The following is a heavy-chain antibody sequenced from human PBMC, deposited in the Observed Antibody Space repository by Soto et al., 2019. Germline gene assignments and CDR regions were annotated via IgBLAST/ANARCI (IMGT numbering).Heavy chain of an antibody. CDR1: GFTFSSYA. CDR2: ISGSGGST. J-gene: IGHJ6*02. D-gene: IGHD3-10*01. CDR3: AKYYPGTFYHYYGMDV. Sequence: EVQLLESGGGLVQPGGSLRLSCAASGFTFSSYAMSWVRQAPGKGLEWVSAISGSGGSTYYADSVKGRFTISRDNSKNPLYLQMNRLRAEDTAVYYCAKYYPGTFYHYYGMDVWGQGTTVTVSS. V-gene: IGHV3-23*01.